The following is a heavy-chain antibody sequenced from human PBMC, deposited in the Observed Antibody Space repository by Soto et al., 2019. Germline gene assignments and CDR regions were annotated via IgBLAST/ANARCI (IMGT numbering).Heavy chain of an antibody. CDR1: GFSVSANN. Sequence: EVQLVETGGDLIQPGGSLRLSCAASGFSVSANNMNWVRQAPGKGLEWGSVIYGGDKTYYADSVRGRFTISRDNSKNTVYLQMDSLRPEDTALYYCVRGGFDWGQGTLVTVSS. CDR2: IYGGDKT. D-gene: IGHD3-16*01. V-gene: IGHV3-53*02. CDR3: VRGGFD. J-gene: IGHJ4*02.